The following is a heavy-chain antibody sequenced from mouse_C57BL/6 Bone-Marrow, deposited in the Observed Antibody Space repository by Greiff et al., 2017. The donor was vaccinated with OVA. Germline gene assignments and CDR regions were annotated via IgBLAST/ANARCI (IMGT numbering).Heavy chain of an antibody. CDR2: IYPGSGNT. J-gene: IGHJ2*01. CDR1: GYTFTDYY. Sequence: VQLQESGAELVRPGASVKLSCKASGYTFTDYYINWVKQRPGQGLEWIARIYPGSGNTYYNEKFKGKATLTAEKSSSTAYMQLSSLTSEDSAVYFCARPGYFDYWGQGTTLTVSS. V-gene: IGHV1-76*01. CDR3: ARPGYFDY.